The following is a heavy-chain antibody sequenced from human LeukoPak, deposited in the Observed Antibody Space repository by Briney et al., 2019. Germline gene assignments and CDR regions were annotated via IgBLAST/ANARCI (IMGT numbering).Heavy chain of an antibody. CDR3: ARSDCSSTSCSSRGGYSNYYMDV. V-gene: IGHV3-21*01. CDR1: GFTFSSYS. CDR2: ISSGSSYI. J-gene: IGHJ6*03. D-gene: IGHD2-2*01. Sequence: GGSLRLFCAASGFTFSSYSMNWVRQAPGKGLEWVSSISSGSSYIYYADSVKGRFTISRDSAKNSLYLQMNSLRDEDTAVYFCARSDCSSTSCSSRGGYSNYYMDVWGKGTTVTFSS.